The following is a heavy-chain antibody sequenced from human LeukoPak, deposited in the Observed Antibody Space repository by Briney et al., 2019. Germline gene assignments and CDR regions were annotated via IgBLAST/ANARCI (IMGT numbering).Heavy chain of an antibody. D-gene: IGHD6-13*01. CDR1: GGSISSSSYY. Sequence: SETLSLTCTVSGGSISSSSYYWGWLRQPPGKGLEWVGSIYYSWSTYYNPSLKSRVTISVDTSKNQFSLKLSSVTAADTAVYYCARRAAAGTGWFDPWGQGTLVTVSS. CDR3: ARRAAAGTGWFDP. J-gene: IGHJ5*02. CDR2: IYYSWST. V-gene: IGHV4-39*01.